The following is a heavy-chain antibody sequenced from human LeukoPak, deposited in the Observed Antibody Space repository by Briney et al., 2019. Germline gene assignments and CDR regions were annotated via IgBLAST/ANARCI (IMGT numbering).Heavy chain of an antibody. V-gene: IGHV3-48*03. Sequence: GGSLRLSCAASGFTFSSYEMNWVRQAPGKGLEWVSYISSSGSTIYYADSVKGRFTISRDNAKNSLYLQMNSLRAEDTAVYYCARAGHPGYYYYYYYMDVWGKGTTVTVSS. CDR1: GFTFSSYE. CDR3: ARAGHPGYYYYYYYMDV. CDR2: ISSSGSTI. D-gene: IGHD5-18*01. J-gene: IGHJ6*03.